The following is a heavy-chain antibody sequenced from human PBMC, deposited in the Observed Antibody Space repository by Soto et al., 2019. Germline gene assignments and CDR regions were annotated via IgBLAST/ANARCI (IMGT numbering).Heavy chain of an antibody. Sequence: ASVKVSCKASGYTFTGYYMHWVRQAPGQGLEWMGWINPNSGGTNYAQKFQGRVTMTRDTSISTAYMELSRLRSDDTAVYYCARDPSGWLQPHAFDIWGQGTMVTVSS. CDR3: ARDPSGWLQPHAFDI. CDR1: GYTFTGYY. CDR2: INPNSGGT. D-gene: IGHD5-12*01. V-gene: IGHV1-2*02. J-gene: IGHJ3*02.